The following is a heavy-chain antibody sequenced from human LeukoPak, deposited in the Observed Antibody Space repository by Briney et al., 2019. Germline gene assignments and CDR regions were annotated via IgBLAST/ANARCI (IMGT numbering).Heavy chain of an antibody. J-gene: IGHJ4*02. CDR3: ARIRRDGYNYDY. V-gene: IGHV4-30-4*01. Sequence: SETLSVTRTVSGGSLCSGEYCLGWVRQPPGEGLEWIGFLYYSGSTYYNPSLKSRVTISVDTSKNQFSLKLSSVTAADTAVYYCARIRRDGYNYDYWGQGTLVTVSS. D-gene: IGHD5-24*01. CDR1: GGSLCSGEYC. CDR2: LYYSGST.